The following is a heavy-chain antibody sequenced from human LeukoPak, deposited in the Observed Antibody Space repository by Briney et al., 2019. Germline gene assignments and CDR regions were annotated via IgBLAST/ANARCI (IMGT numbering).Heavy chain of an antibody. J-gene: IGHJ4*02. V-gene: IGHV4-34*01. CDR1: GGSFSGYY. CDR2: IYYSGST. Sequence: SETLSLTCAVYGGSFSGYYWGWIRQPPGKGLEWIGSIYYSGSTYYNPSLKSRVTISGDTSKNRFSLKLSSVTAADTAVYYCARAGRYYYDPINYFDYWGQGTLVTVSS. CDR3: ARAGRYYYDPINYFDY. D-gene: IGHD3-22*01.